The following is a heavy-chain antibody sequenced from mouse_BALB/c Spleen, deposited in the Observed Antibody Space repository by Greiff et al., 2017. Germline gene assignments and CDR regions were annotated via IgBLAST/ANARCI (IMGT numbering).Heavy chain of an antibody. V-gene: IGHV1-74*01. CDR3: AKRHEGAMDY. CDR1: GYSFTSYW. Sequence: QVQLQQSGAELVRPGASVKLSCKASGYSFTSYWMNWVKQRPGQGLEWIGMIHPSDSDTRLTQKFKDKSTLTVDKSSSTAYMQLSSPTSEDSAVYYCAKRHEGAMDYWGQGTSVTVSS. D-gene: IGHD3-1*01. J-gene: IGHJ4*01. CDR2: IHPSDSDT.